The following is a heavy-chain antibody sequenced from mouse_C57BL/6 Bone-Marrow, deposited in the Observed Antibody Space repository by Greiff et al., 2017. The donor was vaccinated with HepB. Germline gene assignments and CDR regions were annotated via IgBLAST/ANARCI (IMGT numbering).Heavy chain of an antibody. V-gene: IGHV1-74*01. J-gene: IGHJ3*01. Sequence: VQLKQPGAELVKPGASVKVSCKASGYTFTSYWMHWVKQRPGQGLEWIGRIHPSDSDTNYNQKFKGKATLTVDKSSSPAYMQLSSLTSEDSAVYYCAIGDGYDRFAYWGQGTLVTVSA. D-gene: IGHD2-2*01. CDR3: AIGDGYDRFAY. CDR2: IHPSDSDT. CDR1: GYTFTSYW.